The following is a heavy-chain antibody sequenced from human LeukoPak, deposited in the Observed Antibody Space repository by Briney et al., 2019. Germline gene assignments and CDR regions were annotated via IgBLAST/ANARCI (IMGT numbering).Heavy chain of an antibody. CDR2: INPNSGGT. CDR3: ARGRRAAYYDSSGQNDAFDI. J-gene: IGHJ3*02. V-gene: IGHV1-2*02. Sequence: VASVKVSCKASGYTFTGYYMHWVRQAPGQGLEWMGWINPNSGGTNYAQKFQGRVTMTRDTSISTAYMELSRLRSDDTAVYYCARGRRAAYYDSSGQNDAFDIWGQGTMVTVSS. CDR1: GYTFTGYY. D-gene: IGHD3-22*01.